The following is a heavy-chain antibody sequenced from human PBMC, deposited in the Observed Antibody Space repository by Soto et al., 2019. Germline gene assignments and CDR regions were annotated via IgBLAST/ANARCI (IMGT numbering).Heavy chain of an antibody. Sequence: ASVKVSCKASGYTFSSYYMHWVRQAPGRGLEWMGKINPSGGFTTYAQNFRGRVTMTRDTSTSTVYMELSSLRSEDTAVYYCARAPSGSGSYYYYYGMDVWGQGTTVTVSS. CDR2: INPSGGFT. V-gene: IGHV1-46*01. CDR3: ARAPSGSGSYYYYYGMDV. J-gene: IGHJ6*02. D-gene: IGHD3-10*01. CDR1: GYTFSSYY.